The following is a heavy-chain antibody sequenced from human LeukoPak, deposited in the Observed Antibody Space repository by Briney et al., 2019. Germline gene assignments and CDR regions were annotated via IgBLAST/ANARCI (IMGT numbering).Heavy chain of an antibody. CDR2: INPSGGST. D-gene: IGHD1/OR15-1a*01. CDR3: ARVGGGTTFDY. Sequence: GASVRVSCKASGYTFTSYYMHWVRQAPGQGLEWMGIINPSGGSTSYAQKFQGRVTMTRDTSTSTVYMELSSLRSEDTAVYYCARVGGGTTFDYWGQGTLVTVSS. V-gene: IGHV1-46*01. J-gene: IGHJ4*02. CDR1: GYTFTSYY.